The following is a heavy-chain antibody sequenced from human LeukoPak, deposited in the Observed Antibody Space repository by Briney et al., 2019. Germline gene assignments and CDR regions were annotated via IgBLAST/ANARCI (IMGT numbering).Heavy chain of an antibody. D-gene: IGHD3-10*01. CDR3: AGFGEPSLAFDI. V-gene: IGHV3-30*03. J-gene: IGHJ3*02. Sequence: GRSLRLSCAASGFTFSSYGMHWVRQAPGKGLEWVAVISYDGSNKYYADSVKGRFTISRDNSENTLYLQMNSLRAEDRAVYYCAGFGEPSLAFDIWGQGTMVTVSS. CDR1: GFTFSSYG. CDR2: ISYDGSNK.